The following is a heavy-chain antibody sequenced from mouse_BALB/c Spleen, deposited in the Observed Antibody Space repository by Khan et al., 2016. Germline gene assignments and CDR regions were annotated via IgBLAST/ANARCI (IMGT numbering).Heavy chain of an antibody. CDR2: IHYSGST. Sequence: VQLKESGPDLVKPSQSLSLTCTVTGFSITSDYSWHWIRQFPGNKLEWMGYIHYSGSTNYNPSLKSRISITRDTSKNQSCLQLNSVTTKDTATFYCASYYYGGSPWFADWGQGTLVTVSA. CDR3: ASYYYGGSPWFAD. J-gene: IGHJ3*01. CDR1: GFSITSDYS. D-gene: IGHD1-1*01. V-gene: IGHV3-1*02.